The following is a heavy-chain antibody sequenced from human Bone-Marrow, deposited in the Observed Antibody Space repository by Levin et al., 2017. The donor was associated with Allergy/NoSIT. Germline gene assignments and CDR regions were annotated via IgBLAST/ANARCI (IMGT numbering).Heavy chain of an antibody. V-gene: IGHV1-69*13. J-gene: IGHJ4*02. CDR3: ARSARQTFVGYCSGGSCSIDY. CDR1: GGTFSSYA. CDR2: IIPIFGTA. Sequence: ASVKVSCKASGGTFSSYAISWVRQAPGQGLEWMGGIIPIFGTANYAQKFQGRVTITADEFTSTAYMELSSLRSEDTAVYYCARSARQTFVGYCSGGSCSIDYWGQGTLVTVSS. D-gene: IGHD2-15*01.